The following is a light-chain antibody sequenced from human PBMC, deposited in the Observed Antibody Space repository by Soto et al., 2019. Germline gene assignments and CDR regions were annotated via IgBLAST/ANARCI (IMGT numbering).Light chain of an antibody. CDR2: DNN. V-gene: IGLV1-51*01. J-gene: IGLJ3*02. CDR1: SSNIGKNY. CDR3: GTLESYRRAVV. Sequence: QSVLTQPPSVSAAPGQKVTISCSGSSSNIGKNYLSWYQQFPGTAPKLLIYDNNKRPSGIPDRFSGSKSGTSTTLGITGLQTGDEGDDYSGTLESYRRAVVFGRGTKLTVL.